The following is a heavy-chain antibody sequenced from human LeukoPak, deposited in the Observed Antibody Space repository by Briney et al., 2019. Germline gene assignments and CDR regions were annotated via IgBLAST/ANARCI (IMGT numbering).Heavy chain of an antibody. J-gene: IGHJ6*03. CDR3: ARIGNQLYYYYYMDV. D-gene: IGHD1-14*01. Sequence: SETLSLTCTVSGGSISSSTYYWGWIRQPPGKGLEWIGRIYTSGSTNYNPSLKSRVTISVDTSKNQFSLKLSSVTAADTAVYYCARIGNQLYYYYYMDVWGKGTTVTISS. V-gene: IGHV4-61*02. CDR2: IYTSGST. CDR1: GGSISSSTYY.